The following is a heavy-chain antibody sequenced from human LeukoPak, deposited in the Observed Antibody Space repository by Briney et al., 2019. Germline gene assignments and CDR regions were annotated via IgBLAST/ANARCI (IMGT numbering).Heavy chain of an antibody. CDR3: ARAPHFFDTTGSRYYFDY. Sequence: SETLSLTCNISGYSRDYYWGWIRQPPGKALEWIGNVYHSGSIYYNPSLMSRVTISVDMSKNQFSLNLRSVTAADTAVYYCARAPHFFDTTGSRYYFDYWGQGALVTVSS. CDR1: GYSRDYY. J-gene: IGHJ4*02. D-gene: IGHD3-22*01. CDR2: VYHSGSI. V-gene: IGHV4-38-2*02.